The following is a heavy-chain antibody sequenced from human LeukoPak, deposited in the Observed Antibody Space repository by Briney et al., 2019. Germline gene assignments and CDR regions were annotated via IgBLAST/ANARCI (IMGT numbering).Heavy chain of an antibody. CDR2: IWYDGSNK. D-gene: IGHD3-22*01. CDR1: GFTFSSYG. CDR3: ASIGVSHYYDSSGYMARAFDI. Sequence: GSLRLSCAASGFTFSSYGMHWVRQAPGKGLEWVAVIWYDGSNKYYADSVKGRFTISRDNSKNTLYLQMNSLRAEDTAVYYCASIGVSHYYDSSGYMARAFDIWGQGTMVTVSS. V-gene: IGHV3-33*01. J-gene: IGHJ3*02.